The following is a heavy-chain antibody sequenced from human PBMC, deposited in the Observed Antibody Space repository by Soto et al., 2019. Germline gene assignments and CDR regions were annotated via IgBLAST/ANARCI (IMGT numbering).Heavy chain of an antibody. D-gene: IGHD3-10*02. Sequence: ASVKVSCKASGYTFPSYGIIWVRQAPGQGLEWMGWISAYNGNTNYAQKLQGRVTMTTDTSTSTAYMELRSLRSDDTAVYYCARDLLSGVPESGFDPWGQGTLVTVSS. J-gene: IGHJ5*02. CDR2: ISAYNGNT. V-gene: IGHV1-18*01. CDR1: GYTFPSYG. CDR3: ARDLLSGVPESGFDP.